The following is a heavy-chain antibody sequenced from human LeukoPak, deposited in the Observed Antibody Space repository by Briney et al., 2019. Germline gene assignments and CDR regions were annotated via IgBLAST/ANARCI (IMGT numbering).Heavy chain of an antibody. J-gene: IGHJ4*02. CDR1: GYTFTSYY. D-gene: IGHD2-15*01. CDR2: INPSGGST. V-gene: IGHV1-46*01. CDR3: ASSKRSGIALGCFDY. Sequence: ASVKVSCKAPGYTFTSYYMHWVRQARGQGLEWMGIINPSGGSTSYAQKFQGRVTMTRDTSTSTVYMELSSLRSEDTAVYYCASSKRSGIALGCFDYWGQGTLVTVSP.